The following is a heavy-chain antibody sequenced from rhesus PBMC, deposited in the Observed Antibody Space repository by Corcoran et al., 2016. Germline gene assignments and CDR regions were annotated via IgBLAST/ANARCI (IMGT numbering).Heavy chain of an antibody. CDR3: ALRYEV. Sequence: QVQLQESGPGLVKPSETLSLTCASSGGSIRSNYWSWIRQAPGRGLEWIGYIYSSGSTYYNPSLKSRVTLSVDTSKNQFSLKLTSVTAADTAVYYCALRYEVGGPGVLVTVSS. V-gene: IGHV4S11*01. CDR1: GGSIRSNY. D-gene: IGHD1-1-1*01. CDR2: IYSSGST. J-gene: IGHJ5-1*01.